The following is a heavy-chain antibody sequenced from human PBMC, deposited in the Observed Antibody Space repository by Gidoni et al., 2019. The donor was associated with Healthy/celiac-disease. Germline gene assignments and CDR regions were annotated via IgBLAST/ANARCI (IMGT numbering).Heavy chain of an antibody. Sequence: EVQLVESGGGLVKPGGSLRRSCAASGCTFSSYSMTWVRQAPGKGLESVSSISSRSSYIYYSDSWKARFTISRDNAKNSLYLQMNSLRAEDTAVYYCAREAPKSYYDSSGYYPYYFDYWGQGTLVTVSS. J-gene: IGHJ4*02. D-gene: IGHD3-22*01. CDR1: GCTFSSYS. CDR2: ISSRSSYI. CDR3: AREAPKSYYDSSGYYPYYFDY. V-gene: IGHV3-21*01.